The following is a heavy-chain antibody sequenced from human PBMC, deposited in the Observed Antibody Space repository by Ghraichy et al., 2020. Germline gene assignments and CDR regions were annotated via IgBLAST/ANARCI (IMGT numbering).Heavy chain of an antibody. CDR3: ARRYCSSTSCHYMDV. D-gene: IGHD2-2*01. V-gene: IGHV3-48*02. CDR2: ISSRSDT. J-gene: IGHJ6*03. Sequence: GGSLRLSCAASGFNFNTYGMNWVRQAPGKGLEWISHISSRSDTFYADSVKGRFTISRDNAKDSLYLQMNSLRDEDTAVYYCARRYCSSTSCHYMDVWGKGTTVTVSS. CDR1: GFNFNTYG.